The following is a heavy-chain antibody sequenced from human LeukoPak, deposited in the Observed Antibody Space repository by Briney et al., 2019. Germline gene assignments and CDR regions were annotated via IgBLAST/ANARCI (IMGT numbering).Heavy chain of an antibody. CDR3: ARGRIAAAGPYDY. V-gene: IGHV1-69*13. CDR2: IIPIFGTA. D-gene: IGHD6-13*01. Sequence: SVKVSCKASGGTFSSYAIIWVRQAPGQGLEWMGGIIPIFGTANYAQKFQGRVTITADESTSTAYMELSSLRSEDTAVYYCARGRIAAAGPYDYWGQGTLVTVSS. CDR1: GGTFSSYA. J-gene: IGHJ4*02.